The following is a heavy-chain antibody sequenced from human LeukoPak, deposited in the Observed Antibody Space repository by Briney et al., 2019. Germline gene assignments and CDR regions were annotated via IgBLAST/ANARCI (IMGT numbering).Heavy chain of an antibody. Sequence: GGCLRLSCAASGFTFSSYAMSWVRQAPGKGLEWVSAISGSGGSTYYADSVKGRFTISRDNSKNTLYLQMNSLRAEDTAVYYCAKAGGSSSWYGYWGQGTLVTVSS. CDR3: AKAGGSSSWYGY. V-gene: IGHV3-23*01. J-gene: IGHJ4*02. D-gene: IGHD6-13*01. CDR2: ISGSGGST. CDR1: GFTFSSYA.